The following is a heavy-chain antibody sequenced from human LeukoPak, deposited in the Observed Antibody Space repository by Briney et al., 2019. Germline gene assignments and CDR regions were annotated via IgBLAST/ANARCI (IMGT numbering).Heavy chain of an antibody. CDR2: ISYDGSNK. Sequence: GGSLRLSCAASGFTFSSYAMSWVRQAPGQGLEWVAVISYDGSNKYYADSVKGRFTISRDNSKNTLYLQMNSLRAEDTAVYYCARGSSDWSTLIPFDYWGQGTLVTVSS. CDR1: GFTFSSYA. J-gene: IGHJ4*02. V-gene: IGHV3-30-3*01. D-gene: IGHD6-19*01. CDR3: ARGSSDWSTLIPFDY.